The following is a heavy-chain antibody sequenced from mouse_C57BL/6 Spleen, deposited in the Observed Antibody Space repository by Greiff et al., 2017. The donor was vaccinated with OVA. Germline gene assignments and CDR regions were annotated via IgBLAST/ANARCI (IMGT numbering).Heavy chain of an antibody. V-gene: IGHV1-52*01. CDR3: AREGDYYGSSYENYYAMDY. J-gene: IGHJ4*01. D-gene: IGHD1-1*01. CDR2: IDPSDSET. CDR1: GYTFTSYW. Sequence: QVQLQQPGAELVRPGSSVKLSCKASGYTFTSYWMHWVKQRPIQGLEWIGNIDPSDSETHYNQKFKDKATLTVDKSSSTAYMQLSSLTSEDSAVYYCAREGDYYGSSYENYYAMDYWGQGTSVTVSS.